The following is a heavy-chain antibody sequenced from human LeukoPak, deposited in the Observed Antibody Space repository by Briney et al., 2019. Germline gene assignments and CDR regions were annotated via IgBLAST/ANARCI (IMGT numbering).Heavy chain of an antibody. V-gene: IGHV1-18*01. CDR3: ARSFDK. D-gene: IGHD3-9*01. CDR2: ISTHNGDT. Sequence: ASVKVSCKTSGYIFTNYGIMWVRQPPGQGLEWMGWISTHNGDTPYAQKFQDRLTMTSDTTTTTAYMELRGLRSDDTALYYCARSFDKWGQGTLVTVSS. J-gene: IGHJ4*02. CDR1: GYIFTNYG.